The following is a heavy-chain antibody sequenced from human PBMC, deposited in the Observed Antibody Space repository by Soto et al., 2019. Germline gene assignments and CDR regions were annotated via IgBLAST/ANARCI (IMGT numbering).Heavy chain of an antibody. V-gene: IGHV4-31*03. CDR3: ARDCGGSCLGGY. CDR1: GGSISSGGYY. J-gene: IGHJ4*02. CDR2: IYYRGST. D-gene: IGHD2-15*01. Sequence: ASETLSLTCTVSGGSISSGGYYWSWIRQHPGKGLEWIGYIYYRGSTYYNPSLQSRVTISVDTSKNQFSLKLSSVTAADTAVYYCARDCGGSCLGGYWGQGTLVTVSS.